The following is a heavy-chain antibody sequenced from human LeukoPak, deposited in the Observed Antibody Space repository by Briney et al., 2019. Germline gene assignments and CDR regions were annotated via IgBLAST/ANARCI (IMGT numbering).Heavy chain of an antibody. Sequence: GGSLRLSCAASGFTFSSYEMNWVRQAPGMGLEWLSYISSSGSTIYYADSVKGRFTIPRDNAKNSLYLQMNSLRAEDTALYYCARASGSYNPFDYWGQGTLVTVSS. CDR3: ARASGSYNPFDY. J-gene: IGHJ4*02. D-gene: IGHD1-26*01. CDR2: ISSSGSTI. CDR1: GFTFSSYE. V-gene: IGHV3-48*03.